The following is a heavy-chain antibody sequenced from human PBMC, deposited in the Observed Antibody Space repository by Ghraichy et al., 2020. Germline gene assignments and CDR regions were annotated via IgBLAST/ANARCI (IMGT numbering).Heavy chain of an antibody. J-gene: IGHJ4*02. CDR2: ISGSGGST. CDR3: AKDGSRWLQDYFDY. V-gene: IGHV3-23*01. Sequence: GESLNISCAASGFTFSSYAMSWVRQAPGKGLEWVSAISGSGGSTYYADSVKGRFTISRDNSKNTLYLQMNSLRAEDTAVYYCAKDGSRWLQDYFDYWGQGTLVTVSS. D-gene: IGHD5-24*01. CDR1: GFTFSSYA.